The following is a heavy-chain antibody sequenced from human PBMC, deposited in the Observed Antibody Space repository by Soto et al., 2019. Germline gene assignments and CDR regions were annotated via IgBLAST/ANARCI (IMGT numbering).Heavy chain of an antibody. CDR1: GGSISSSSYY. Sequence: QLQLQESGPGLVKPSETLSLTCTVSGGSISSSSYYWGWIRQPPGKGLEWIGSIYYSGITYYNPSLKSRVTISVDTSRHQFSLKLSSVNAADTAVYYCARPRCGGDCLSRAWFDPWGQGTLVTVSS. J-gene: IGHJ5*02. CDR2: IYYSGIT. V-gene: IGHV4-39*01. CDR3: ARPRCGGDCLSRAWFDP. D-gene: IGHD2-21*02.